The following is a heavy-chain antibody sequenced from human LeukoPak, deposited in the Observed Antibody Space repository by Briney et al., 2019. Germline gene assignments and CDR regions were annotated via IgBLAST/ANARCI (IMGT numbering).Heavy chain of an antibody. CDR3: ARGLHGVIIVYYYYVMDV. Sequence: SETLSLTCAVYGGSFSSYYWSWIRQPPGKGLEWIGEINHSGGSTNYNPTFKSRAAISLDTSKNQFSLRLSSVTAADTAVYYCARGLHGVIIVYYYYVMDVWGQGTTATASS. D-gene: IGHD2/OR15-2a*01. V-gene: IGHV4-34*01. CDR1: GGSFSSYY. J-gene: IGHJ6*02. CDR2: INHSGGST.